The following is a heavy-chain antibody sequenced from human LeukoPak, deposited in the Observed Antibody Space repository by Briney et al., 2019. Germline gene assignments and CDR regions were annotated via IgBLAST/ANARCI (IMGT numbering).Heavy chain of an antibody. Sequence: ASVTVSCKASGYTFTSYYMHWVRQAPGQGLEWMGIINPSGGSTSYAQKFQGRVTITRDTSTSTVYMELSSLRSEDTDVYYCARDHGAASSYFHFDYWGQGTLVTVSS. J-gene: IGHJ4*02. CDR2: INPSGGST. CDR3: ARDHGAASSYFHFDY. V-gene: IGHV1-46*01. CDR1: GYTFTSYY. D-gene: IGHD3-9*01.